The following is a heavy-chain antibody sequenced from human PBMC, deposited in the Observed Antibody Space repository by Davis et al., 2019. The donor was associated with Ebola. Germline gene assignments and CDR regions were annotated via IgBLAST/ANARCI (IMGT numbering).Heavy chain of an antibody. Sequence: PSETLSLTCTVSGGSISSYYWSWIRQPPGKGLEWIGYIYYSGSTYYNPSLKSRVTISVDTSKNQFSLKLSSVTAADTAVYYCAARSSWVALDIWGQGAMVTVSS. CDR1: GGSISSYY. J-gene: IGHJ3*02. CDR2: IYYSGST. V-gene: IGHV4-59*06. CDR3: AARSSWVALDI. D-gene: IGHD6-13*01.